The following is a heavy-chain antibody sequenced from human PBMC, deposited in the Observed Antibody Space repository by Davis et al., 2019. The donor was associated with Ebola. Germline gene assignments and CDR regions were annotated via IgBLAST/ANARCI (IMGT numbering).Heavy chain of an antibody. CDR1: GGSVSSGSYY. CDR3: ARVLIFGVVIMGYWFDP. J-gene: IGHJ5*02. V-gene: IGHV4-61*01. D-gene: IGHD3-3*01. Sequence: PSETLSLTCTVSGGSVSSGSYYWSWIRQPPGKGLEWIGYIYYSGSTNYNPSLKSRVTISVDTSKNQFSLKLSSVTAADTAVYYCARVLIFGVVIMGYWFDPWGQGTLVTVSS. CDR2: IYYSGST.